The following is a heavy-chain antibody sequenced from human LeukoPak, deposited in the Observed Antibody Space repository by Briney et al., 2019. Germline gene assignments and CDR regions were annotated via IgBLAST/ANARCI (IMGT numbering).Heavy chain of an antibody. Sequence: ASVKVSRKASGYTFTSYYMHWVRQAPGQGLEWMGIINPSGGSTSYAQKFQGRVTMTRDMSTSTVYMELSSLRAEDTALYYCAKDRRPTVSGGYFDLWGRGTLVIVSS. D-gene: IGHD3-10*01. V-gene: IGHV1-46*01. CDR1: GYTFTSYY. CDR2: INPSGGST. J-gene: IGHJ2*01. CDR3: AKDRRPTVSGGYFDL.